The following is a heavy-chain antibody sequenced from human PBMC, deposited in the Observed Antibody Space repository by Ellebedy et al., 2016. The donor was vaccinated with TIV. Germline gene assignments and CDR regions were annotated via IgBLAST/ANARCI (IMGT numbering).Heavy chain of an antibody. V-gene: IGHV4-61*01. CDR3: VRGRDAYKTGY. Sequence: MPSETLSLTCTVSGGSVSSDHYYCSWIRQPPGKGLEWIGYILNDGSTRYNPSLKSRVTISVDTSKKLFSLKLNSVTAADTAVYYCVRGRDAYKTGYWGQGTLVSVSS. CDR2: ILNDGST. D-gene: IGHD5-24*01. CDR1: GGSVSSDHYY. J-gene: IGHJ4*02.